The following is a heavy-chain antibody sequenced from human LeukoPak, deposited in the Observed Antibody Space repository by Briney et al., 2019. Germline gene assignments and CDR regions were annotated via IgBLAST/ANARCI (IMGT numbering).Heavy chain of an antibody. CDR1: GGSVSGYY. V-gene: IGHV4-59*08. D-gene: IGHD3-16*02. CDR3: ATVRGLGVITPYLDS. J-gene: IGHJ4*02. Sequence: SETLSLTCTVSGGSVSGYYWTWIRQPPGKGLEWIGCISHRGSTHYNPSLKSRVTISVDTSENHFSLRLSSVTAADTAVYYCATVRGLGVITPYLDSWGQGTLVTVSS. CDR2: ISHRGST.